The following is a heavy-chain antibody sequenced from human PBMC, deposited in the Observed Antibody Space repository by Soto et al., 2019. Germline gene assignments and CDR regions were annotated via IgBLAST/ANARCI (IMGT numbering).Heavy chain of an antibody. Sequence: QVQLVQSGAEVKKPGASVKVSCKASGYTFTGHYMHWVRQAPGQGLEWMGWINPNSGGTNYAQKFQGRVTITADESTSTAYMELSSLRSEDTAVYYCARATNRQTIDYWGQGTLVTVSS. CDR2: INPNSGGT. CDR1: GYTFTGHY. V-gene: IGHV1-2*02. CDR3: ARATNRQTIDY. J-gene: IGHJ4*02.